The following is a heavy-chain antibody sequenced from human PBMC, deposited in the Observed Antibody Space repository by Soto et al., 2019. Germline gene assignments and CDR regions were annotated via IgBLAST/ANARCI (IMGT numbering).Heavy chain of an antibody. Sequence: LRRSCAASGFSFSSYGMHWVRQSPGKGLEWVAVISYDGSNKYYADSVKGRFTISRDNSKNTLYLQMNSLRAEDTAVYYCAKDRDDPSYSSSWYYFDYWGQGTLVTVSS. CDR2: ISYDGSNK. D-gene: IGHD6-13*01. V-gene: IGHV3-30*18. CDR3: AKDRDDPSYSSSWYYFDY. CDR1: GFSFSSYG. J-gene: IGHJ4*02.